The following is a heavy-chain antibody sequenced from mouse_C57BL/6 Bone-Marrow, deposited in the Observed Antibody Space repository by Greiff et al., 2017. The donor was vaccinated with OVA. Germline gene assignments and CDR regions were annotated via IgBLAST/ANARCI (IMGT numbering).Heavy chain of an antibody. D-gene: IGHD1-1*01. CDR1: GYTFTSYW. CDR2: IHPNSGST. CDR3: ARGYYGSSYTPWFAY. Sequence: VQLQQPGAELVKPGASVKLSCKASGYTFTSYWMHWVKQRPGQGLEWIGMIHPNSGSTNYNEKFKSKATLTVDKSSSTAYRQLSSLTSEDPAVYYCARGYYGSSYTPWFAYWGQGTLVTVSA. V-gene: IGHV1-64*01. J-gene: IGHJ3*01.